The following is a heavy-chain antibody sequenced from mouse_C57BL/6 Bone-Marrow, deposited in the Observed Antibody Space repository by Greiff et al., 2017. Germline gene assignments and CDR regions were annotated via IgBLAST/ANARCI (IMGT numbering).Heavy chain of an antibody. Sequence: VQLQQSGGGLVKPGGSLKLSCAASGFTFSDYGMRWVRQAPEKGLEWVAYISSGSSTIYYADTVKGRFTISRDNAKNTLFLQMTSLRSEDTAMYYCARPGSGYWYFDVWGTGTTVTVSS. J-gene: IGHJ1*03. CDR1: GFTFSDYG. D-gene: IGHD4-1*01. CDR3: ARPGSGYWYFDV. V-gene: IGHV5-17*01. CDR2: ISSGSSTI.